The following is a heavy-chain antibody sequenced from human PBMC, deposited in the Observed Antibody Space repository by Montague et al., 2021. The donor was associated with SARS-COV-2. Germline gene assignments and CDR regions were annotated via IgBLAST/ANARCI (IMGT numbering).Heavy chain of an antibody. D-gene: IGHD3-10*01. J-gene: IGHJ2*01. V-gene: IGHV3-49*04. CDR2: IRSTVYGGTT. CDR3: TRDKTLLWFGELYWFFDL. Sequence: SLRLSCASSGFTFGDYSMSWARQAPGKGLEWVSFIRSTVYGGTTEYAASVKGRFTISRDDSKSIAYLQMNSLKTEDTAVYYCTRDKTLLWFGELYWFFDLWGRGTLVTVSS. CDR1: GFTFGDYS.